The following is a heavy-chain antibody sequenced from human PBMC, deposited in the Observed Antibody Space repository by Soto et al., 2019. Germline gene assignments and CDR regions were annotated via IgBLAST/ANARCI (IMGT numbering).Heavy chain of an antibody. J-gene: IGHJ6*03. CDR2: ILHSGST. CDR3: ARLGVGGVGPYYYHYYMDV. Sequence: SETLSLTCTVSGDSIISYYWSWIRQPPGKGLEWIGYILHSGSTNYKPSLKSRVTMSVDMSKNQFSLKLTSVTAADTAVYYCARLGVGGVGPYYYHYYMDVWGKGTTVTVSS. V-gene: IGHV4-59*08. CDR1: GDSIISYY. D-gene: IGHD3-16*01.